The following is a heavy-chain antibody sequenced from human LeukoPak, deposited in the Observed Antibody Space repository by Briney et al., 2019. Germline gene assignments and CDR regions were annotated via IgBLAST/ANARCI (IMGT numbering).Heavy chain of an antibody. CDR2: ICSSSSTI. V-gene: IGHV3-48*01. D-gene: IGHD2-15*01. Sequence: GGSQRLSCASSGFIFSFYGMHWVRQAPGKGLEWVSYICSSSSTIYYADSVKGRFTISRDNAKNSLYLQMNSLRAEDTAVYYCARGPRAQLGYCSGGSCYVVMYYYYMDVWGKGTTVTVSS. CDR1: GFIFSFYG. J-gene: IGHJ6*03. CDR3: ARGPRAQLGYCSGGSCYVVMYYYYMDV.